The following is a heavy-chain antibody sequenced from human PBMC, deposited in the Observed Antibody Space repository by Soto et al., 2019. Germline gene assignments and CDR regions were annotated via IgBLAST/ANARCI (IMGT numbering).Heavy chain of an antibody. D-gene: IGHD4-17*01. CDR2: IIPIFGTA. Sequence: QVQLVQSGAEVKKPGSSVKVSCKASGGTFSSYAISWVRQAPGQGLEWRGGIIPIFGTANYAQKFQGRVKITADESTSTAYMELSSLRSEDTAVYYCASPPTTGNYYYYGMDVWGQGTTVTVSS. V-gene: IGHV1-69*12. CDR1: GGTFSSYA. CDR3: ASPPTTGNYYYYGMDV. J-gene: IGHJ6*02.